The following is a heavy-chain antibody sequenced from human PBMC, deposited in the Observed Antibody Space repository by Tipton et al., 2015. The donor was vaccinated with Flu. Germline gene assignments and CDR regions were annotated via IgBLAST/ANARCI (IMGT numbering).Heavy chain of an antibody. D-gene: IGHD2-15*01. CDR3: ARRCSGGSCYRDEYNWFDP. J-gene: IGHJ5*02. Sequence: TLSLTCTVSGGSISSSSYYWSWIRQPAGKGLEWIGRIYTSGSTNYNPSLKSRVTISVDTSKNQFSLKLSSVTAADTAVYYCARRCSGGSCYRDEYNWFDPWGQGTLVTVSS. CDR1: GGSISSSSYY. V-gene: IGHV4-61*02. CDR2: IYTSGST.